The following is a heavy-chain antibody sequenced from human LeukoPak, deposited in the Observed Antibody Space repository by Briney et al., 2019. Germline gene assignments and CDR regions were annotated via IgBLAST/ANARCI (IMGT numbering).Heavy chain of an antibody. J-gene: IGHJ5*02. Sequence: ASVKVSCKVSGYTLTELSMHWVRQAPGKGLEWMGGFDPEDGETIYAQKFQGRVTMTEDTSTDTAYMELGSLRSEDTAVYYCATILQRGYSYGGFDPWGQGTLVTVSS. V-gene: IGHV1-24*01. CDR2: FDPEDGET. D-gene: IGHD5-18*01. CDR3: ATILQRGYSYGGFDP. CDR1: GYTLTELS.